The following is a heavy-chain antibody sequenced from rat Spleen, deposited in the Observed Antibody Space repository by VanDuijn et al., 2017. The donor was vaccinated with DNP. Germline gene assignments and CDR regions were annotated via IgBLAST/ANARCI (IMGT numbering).Heavy chain of an antibody. J-gene: IGHJ2*01. V-gene: IGHV5-17*01. CDR1: GFTFSDFA. CDR3: ARHYYSGDFFDY. CDR2: INFDGRRI. Sequence: EVQLVESGGDLVQPGGSLKLSCAASGFTFSDFALAWVRQAPKKSLDWVATINFDGRRIYYRDSVKGRFTISRDNAKSTLYLQMDSLRSEDTATYYCARHYYSGDFFDYWGQGIMVTVSS. D-gene: IGHD1-1*01.